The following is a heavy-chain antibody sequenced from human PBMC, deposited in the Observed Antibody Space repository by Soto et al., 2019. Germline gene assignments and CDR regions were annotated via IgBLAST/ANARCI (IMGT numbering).Heavy chain of an antibody. CDR3: ARGRATAAAPYNWFDP. Sequence: ASVKVSCKTSGYTFTTYGISWVRQAPGQGLEWMGWISAYKGKTTYAQKLQGRVTMTTDTSTSTAYMELRSLRSDDTAVYYCARGRATAAAPYNWFDPWGQGTPVTVSS. J-gene: IGHJ5*02. CDR2: ISAYKGKT. CDR1: GYTFTTYG. V-gene: IGHV1-18*01. D-gene: IGHD6-13*01.